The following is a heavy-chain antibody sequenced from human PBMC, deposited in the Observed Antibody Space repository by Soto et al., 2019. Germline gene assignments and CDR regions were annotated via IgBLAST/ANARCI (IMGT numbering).Heavy chain of an antibody. CDR2: LSRGGGTT. J-gene: IGHJ3*01. V-gene: IGHV3-23*01. Sequence: EAQLLDSGGDWAQPGGSLRLSCAASGFTFSSHGMSWVRQAPGKGLEWIAGLSRGGGTTYYADSVKGRFTISRDNSKNTLELIMNSLKVEDTALYYCAKDGQYRTDGFDVWGQGTMVTVSS. CDR1: GFTFSSHG. D-gene: IGHD6-6*01. CDR3: AKDGQYRTDGFDV.